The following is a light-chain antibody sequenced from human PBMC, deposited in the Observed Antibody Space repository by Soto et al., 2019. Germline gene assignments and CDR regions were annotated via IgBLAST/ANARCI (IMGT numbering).Light chain of an antibody. CDR2: LVS. CDR3: TSWGI. CDR1: TSDIGDYNY. Sequence: QSVLTQPASVSGSPGQSITISCTGTTSDIGDYNYASWYQHLPDKVPKLIISLVSKRPSGVSNRFSGSKSGNTASLTISGLQAEDEGDYYCTSWGIFGPGTKVTVL. V-gene: IGLV2-14*01. J-gene: IGLJ1*01.